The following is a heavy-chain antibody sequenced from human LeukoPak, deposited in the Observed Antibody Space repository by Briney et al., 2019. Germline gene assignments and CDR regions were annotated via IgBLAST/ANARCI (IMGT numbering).Heavy chain of an antibody. CDR2: INSDGSST. V-gene: IGHV3-74*01. J-gene: IGHJ3*02. Sequence: GSLRLSCAVSGFTFSSFWMHWVRQPPGEGLVCVSRINSDGSSTTYADSVKGRFTISRDNAKNTLYLQMNSLRAEDTAVYYCVRGTGYAVFDIWGQGTMVTVSS. CDR3: VRGTGYAVFDI. D-gene: IGHD5-12*01. CDR1: GFTFSSFW.